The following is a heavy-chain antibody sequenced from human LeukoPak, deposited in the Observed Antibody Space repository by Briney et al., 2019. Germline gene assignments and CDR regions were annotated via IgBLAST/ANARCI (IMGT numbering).Heavy chain of an antibody. Sequence: GGLLIFCSAQSGYRVSSYHISCTRQAPGKGLEWLAVIWYDGSNIYYADSVKGRFAISRDNSKNTLYLLLNSLRAEDTAVNYGAKAPENDHIRNLSAPDSCGQGTLVTVSS. CDR2: IWYDGSNI. J-gene: IGHJ4*02. D-gene: IGHD2-21*01. CDR3: AKAPENDHIRNLSAPDS. V-gene: IGHV3-33*06. CDR1: GYRVSSYH.